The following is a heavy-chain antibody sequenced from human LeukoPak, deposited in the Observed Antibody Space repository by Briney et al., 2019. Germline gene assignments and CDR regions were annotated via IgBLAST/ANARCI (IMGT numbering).Heavy chain of an antibody. Sequence: SETLSLTCTVSGGSISSYYWSWIRQPPGKGLEWIGYIYYSGSTNYNPSLKSRVTMSVDTSKNQFSLKLSSVTAADTAVYYCARHGGNGDYEVGYWGQGTLVTVSS. CDR2: IYYSGST. CDR1: GGSISSYY. D-gene: IGHD4-17*01. J-gene: IGHJ4*02. CDR3: ARHGGNGDYEVGY. V-gene: IGHV4-59*08.